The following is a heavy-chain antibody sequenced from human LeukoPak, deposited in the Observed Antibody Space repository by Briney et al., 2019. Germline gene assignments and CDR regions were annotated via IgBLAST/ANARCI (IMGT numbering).Heavy chain of an antibody. CDR2: IRSKAYGGTT. CDR1: GFTFGDYA. D-gene: IGHD2-2*01. CDR3: TREGRYCSSTSCYGGGYYYYGMDV. J-gene: IGHJ6*02. Sequence: GGSLRLSCTASGFTFGDYAMGWVRQAPGKGLEWVGFIRSKAYGGTTEYAASVKGRFTISRDDSKSIAYLQMNSLKTEDTAVYYCTREGRYCSSTSCYGGGYYYYGMDVWGQGTTVTVSS. V-gene: IGHV3-49*04.